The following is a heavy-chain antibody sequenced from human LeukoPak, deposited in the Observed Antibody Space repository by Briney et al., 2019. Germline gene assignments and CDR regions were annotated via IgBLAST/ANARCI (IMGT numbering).Heavy chain of an antibody. CDR2: ISSSSSYI. CDR1: GFTFSSYS. D-gene: IGHD5-12*01. Sequence: PGGSLRLSCAASGFTFSSYSMNWVRQAPGKGLEWVSSISSSSSYIYYADSVKGRFTISRDNAKNSLYLQMNSLRAEDTAVYYCARVGYESDALDIWGQGTMVTVSS. CDR3: ARVGYESDALDI. J-gene: IGHJ3*02. V-gene: IGHV3-21*01.